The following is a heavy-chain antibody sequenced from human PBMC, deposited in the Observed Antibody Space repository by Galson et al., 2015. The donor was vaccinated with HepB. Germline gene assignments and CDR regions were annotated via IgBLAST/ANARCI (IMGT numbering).Heavy chain of an antibody. CDR1: GFTFNSYS. J-gene: IGHJ4*02. D-gene: IGHD3-10*01. V-gene: IGHV3-21*01. CDR2: ISSSSSYI. CDR3: ARDYYGSGSYFDY. Sequence: SLRLSCAASGFTFNSYSMNWVRQAPGKGLEWVSSISSSSSYIYYADSVKGRFTISRDNAKNSLYLQMNSLRAEDTAVYYCARDYYGSGSYFDYWGQGTLVTVSS.